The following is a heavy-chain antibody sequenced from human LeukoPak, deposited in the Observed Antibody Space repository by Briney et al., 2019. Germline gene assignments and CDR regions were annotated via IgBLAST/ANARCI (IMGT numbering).Heavy chain of an antibody. CDR1: GGSISSYY. CDR3: ARASITIFGVVGYHDAFDI. D-gene: IGHD3-3*01. Sequence: SETLSLTCTVSGGSISSYYWSWIRQPPGKGLEWIGYIYYSGSTNYNPSLKSRVTISVDTSKNQFSLKLSSVTDADTAVYYCARASITIFGVVGYHDAFDIWGQGTMVTVSS. J-gene: IGHJ3*02. V-gene: IGHV4-59*01. CDR2: IYYSGST.